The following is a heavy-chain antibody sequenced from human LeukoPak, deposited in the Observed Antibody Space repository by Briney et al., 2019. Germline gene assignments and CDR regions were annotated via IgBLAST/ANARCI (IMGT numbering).Heavy chain of an antibody. CDR1: GFGFSRYA. CDR2: ITESGHST. D-gene: IGHD4/OR15-4a*01. CDR3: AKGFACAEDRCYGLDS. J-gene: IGHJ4*02. Sequence: GGSLRLSCAASGFGFSRYAMTWVRQAPGKGLEWVSLITESGHSTYYTKSVKGRFTVSRDNSKNTLFLQMNSLGVEDTALYFCAKGFACAEDRCYGLDSWGQGILVIVSS. V-gene: IGHV3-23*01.